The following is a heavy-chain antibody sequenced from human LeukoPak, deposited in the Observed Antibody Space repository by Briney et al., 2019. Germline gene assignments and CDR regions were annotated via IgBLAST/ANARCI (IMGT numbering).Heavy chain of an antibody. Sequence: SETLSLTCTVSGGSISSSSYYWGWIRQPPGKGLEWIGSIYYSGSTYYNPSLKSRVTISVDTSKNQFSLKLSSVTAADTAVYYCARQLGLPVSDYYDSSGYAGGAAFDIWGQGTMVTVSS. D-gene: IGHD3-22*01. CDR3: ARQLGLPVSDYYDSSGYAGGAAFDI. J-gene: IGHJ3*02. CDR1: GGSISSSSYY. V-gene: IGHV4-39*01. CDR2: IYYSGST.